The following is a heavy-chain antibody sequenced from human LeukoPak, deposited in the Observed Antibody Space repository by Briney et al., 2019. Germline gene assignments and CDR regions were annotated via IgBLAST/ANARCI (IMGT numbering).Heavy chain of an antibody. D-gene: IGHD5-12*01. CDR1: GYTFTSYD. CDR2: MNPNSGNT. CDR3: ATFLYSGYENDY. Sequence: ASVKVSCKASGYTFTSYDINWVRQATGQGLEWMGWMNPNSGNTGYAQKFQGRVTMTRNTSISTAYMELGSLRSEDTAVYYCATFLYSGYENDYWGQGTLVTVSS. V-gene: IGHV1-8*01. J-gene: IGHJ4*02.